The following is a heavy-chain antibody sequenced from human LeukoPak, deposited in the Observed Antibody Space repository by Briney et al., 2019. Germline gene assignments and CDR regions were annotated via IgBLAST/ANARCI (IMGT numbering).Heavy chain of an antibody. D-gene: IGHD6-19*01. CDR3: ARDGGSAWFFRY. V-gene: IGHV3-48*04. CDR2: ISSSGSTM. Sequence: AGGSLRLSCAASGFNLGTYSMNWVRQAPGKGLEWVSYISSSGSTMYYADSVKGRFTISRDNAKNSLYLQMNSLRAEDTAVYYCARDGGSAWFFRYWGQGTLVTVSS. J-gene: IGHJ4*02. CDR1: GFNLGTYS.